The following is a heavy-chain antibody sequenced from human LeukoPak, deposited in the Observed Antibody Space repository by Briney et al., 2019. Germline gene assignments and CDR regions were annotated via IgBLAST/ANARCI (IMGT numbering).Heavy chain of an antibody. V-gene: IGHV3-23*01. D-gene: IGHD1-1*01. Sequence: PGGSLRLSCAASGFTFSSYAMGWVRQAPGKGLEWVSAISGSGGSTYYADSVKGRFTISRDNSKNTVYLQMNSLRAEDTAVFYCARLVATTGRLYFDYWGQGNLVTVSS. CDR2: ISGSGGST. CDR3: ARLVATTGRLYFDY. CDR1: GFTFSSYA. J-gene: IGHJ4*02.